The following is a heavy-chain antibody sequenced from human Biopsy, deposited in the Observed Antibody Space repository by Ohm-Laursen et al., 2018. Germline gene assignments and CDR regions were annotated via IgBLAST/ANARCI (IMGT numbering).Heavy chain of an antibody. CDR1: GFTFSSYV. V-gene: IGHV3-23*01. Sequence: GSLRLSCSASGFTFSSYVMSWVRQAPGKGLEWVSTISDSGSTTYYADSVKGRFTISRDNSKNTLYLQMNSLRAEDTAVYYCAKDHCSGGTCYSDGPVFDFWGQGTLVTVSS. D-gene: IGHD2-15*01. CDR2: ISDSGSTT. CDR3: AKDHCSGGTCYSDGPVFDF. J-gene: IGHJ4*02.